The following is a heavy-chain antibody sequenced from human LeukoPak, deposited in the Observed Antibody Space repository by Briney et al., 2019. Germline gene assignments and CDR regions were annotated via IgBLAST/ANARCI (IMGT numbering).Heavy chain of an antibody. J-gene: IGHJ6*03. V-gene: IGHV3-21*01. D-gene: IGHD2-15*01. CDR2: ISSSSSYI. CDR3: AAGVVAADYYYSYYMDV. CDR1: GFTFSSYS. Sequence: GGSLRLSCAASGFTFSSYSMNWVRQAPGKGLEWVSSISSSSSYIYYADSMKGRFTISRDNAKNSLYLQMNSLRAEDTAVYYCAAGVVAADYYYSYYMDVWGKGTTVTVSS.